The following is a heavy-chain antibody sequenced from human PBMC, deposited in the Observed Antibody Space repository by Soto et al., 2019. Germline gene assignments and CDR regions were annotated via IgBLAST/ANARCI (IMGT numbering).Heavy chain of an antibody. D-gene: IGHD3-22*01. J-gene: IGHJ4*02. Sequence: QVQLQESGPGLVKPSETLSLTCAVSGDSISSYYCMWIRQPPGKGLESIGYLYYGRSANYNPSLRSRFTLAVDTSTNQCSLTLSSMTAADTAVYYCALRSMAVVPEYWGQGTLVTVSS. CDR3: ALRSMAVVPEY. CDR1: GDSISSYY. CDR2: LYYGRSA. V-gene: IGHV4-59*01.